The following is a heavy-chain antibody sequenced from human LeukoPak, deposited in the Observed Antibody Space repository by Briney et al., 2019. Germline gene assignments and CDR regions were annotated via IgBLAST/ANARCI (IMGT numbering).Heavy chain of an antibody. Sequence: SETLSLTCTVSGGSISSSSYYWGWIRQPPGKGLEWIGNIYYSGSTYYNPSLKSRVTISVDTSKNQFSLKLSSVTAADTAVYYCASLIVGATAELRYFDYWGQGTLVTVSS. J-gene: IGHJ4*02. CDR3: ASLIVGATAELRYFDY. CDR1: GGSISSSSYY. CDR2: IYYSGST. D-gene: IGHD1-26*01. V-gene: IGHV4-39*07.